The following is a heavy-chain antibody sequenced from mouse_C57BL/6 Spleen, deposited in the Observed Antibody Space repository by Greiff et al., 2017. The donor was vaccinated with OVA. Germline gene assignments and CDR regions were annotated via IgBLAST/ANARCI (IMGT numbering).Heavy chain of an antibody. J-gene: IGHJ4*01. Sequence: VQLQQSGPELVKPGASVTISCKASGYAFSSSWMNWVKQRPGKGLEWIGRIYPGDGDTNYNGKFKGQATLTADKSSSKAYMQLSSLTSEDSAVYFCARERDGYSYAMDYWGQGTSVTVSS. V-gene: IGHV1-82*01. CDR1: GYAFSSSW. D-gene: IGHD2-3*01. CDR2: IYPGDGDT. CDR3: ARERDGYSYAMDY.